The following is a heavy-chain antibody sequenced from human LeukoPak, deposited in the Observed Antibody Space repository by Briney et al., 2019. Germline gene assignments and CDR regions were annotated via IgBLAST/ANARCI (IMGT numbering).Heavy chain of an antibody. J-gene: IGHJ4*02. CDR3: ATSIAAPREDY. CDR2: IYHSGST. CDR1: GGSISSGGYY. V-gene: IGHV4-30-2*01. D-gene: IGHD6-6*01. Sequence: SETLSLTCTVSGGSISSGGYYWRWIRQPPGKGLEWIGYIYHSGSTYYNPSLKSRVTISVDRSKNQFSLKLSSVTAADTAVYYCATSIAAPREDYWGQGTLVTVSS.